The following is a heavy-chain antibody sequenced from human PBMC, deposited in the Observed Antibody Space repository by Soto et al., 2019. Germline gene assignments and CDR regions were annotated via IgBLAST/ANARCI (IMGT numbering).Heavy chain of an antibody. CDR2: IIPIFGTA. D-gene: IGHD6-13*01. CDR1: GGTFSSYA. Sequence: AASVKVSCKASGGTFSSYAISWVRQAPGQGLEWMGGIIPIFGTANYAQKFQGRVTITADESTSTAYMELSSLRSEDTAVYYCARDVIAAAGTAGWGQGTLVTVSS. J-gene: IGHJ4*02. V-gene: IGHV1-69*13. CDR3: ARDVIAAAGTAG.